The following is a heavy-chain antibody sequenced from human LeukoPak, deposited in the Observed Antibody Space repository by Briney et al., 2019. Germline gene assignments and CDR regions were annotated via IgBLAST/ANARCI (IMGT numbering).Heavy chain of an antibody. V-gene: IGHV4-59*01. J-gene: IGHJ6*02. CDR1: GVSISSYY. CDR3: ARLPGEYYYGMDV. CDR2: IYYSGST. Sequence: PSETLSLTCTVSGVSISSYYWSWIRQPPGKGLEWIGYIYYSGSTNYNPSLKSRVTISVDTSKNQFSLKLSSVTAADTAVYYCARLPGEYYYGMDVWGQGTTVTVSS.